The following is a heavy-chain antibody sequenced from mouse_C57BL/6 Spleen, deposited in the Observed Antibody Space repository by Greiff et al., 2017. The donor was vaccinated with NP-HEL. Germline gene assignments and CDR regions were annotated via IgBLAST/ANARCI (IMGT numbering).Heavy chain of an antibody. CDR3: AREGTTVVAHFDY. Sequence: VQLQQPGAELVKPGASVKLSCKASGYTFTSYWMHWVKQRPGQGLEWIGMIHPNSGSTNYNEKFKSKATLTVDKSSSTAYMQLSSLTSEDSAVYYCAREGTTVVAHFDYWGQGTTLTVSS. V-gene: IGHV1-64*01. J-gene: IGHJ2*01. CDR1: GYTFTSYW. CDR2: IHPNSGST. D-gene: IGHD1-1*01.